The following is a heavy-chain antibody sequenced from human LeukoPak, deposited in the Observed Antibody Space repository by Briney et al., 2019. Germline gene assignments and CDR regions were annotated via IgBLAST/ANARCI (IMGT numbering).Heavy chain of an antibody. CDR2: IYTSGST. Sequence: SETLSLTCTVSGGSLSSYYWSWIRQPAGKGLEWIGRIYTSGSTNYNPSLRSRVTMSVDTSKNQFSLKLSSVTAADTAVYYCARDTGRIAAAGTVWFDPWGQGTLVTVSS. CDR1: GGSLSSYY. D-gene: IGHD6-13*01. V-gene: IGHV4-4*07. J-gene: IGHJ5*02. CDR3: ARDTGRIAAAGTVWFDP.